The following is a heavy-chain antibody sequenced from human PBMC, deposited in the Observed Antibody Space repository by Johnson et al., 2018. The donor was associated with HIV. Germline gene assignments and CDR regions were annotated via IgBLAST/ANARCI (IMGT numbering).Heavy chain of an antibody. CDR1: GFSASSYY. J-gene: IGHJ3*02. Sequence: VQLVESGGGLVQPGGSLTLSCAAPGFSASSYYMTWVRQAPGKGLDWVSVISSGGDTYYADSVRGRFSISRDNSKNTLYLQMNRLRAEDTAVYYCVRACRDGYTCDAFDIWGQGTMVTVSS. CDR2: ISSGGDT. V-gene: IGHV3-66*01. CDR3: VRACRDGYTCDAFDI. D-gene: IGHD5-24*01.